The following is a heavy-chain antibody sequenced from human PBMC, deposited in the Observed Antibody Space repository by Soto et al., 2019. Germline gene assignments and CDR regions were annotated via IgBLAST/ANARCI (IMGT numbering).Heavy chain of an antibody. CDR3: ARGLGRGGKWLVLRYYGMDV. V-gene: IGHV4-34*01. J-gene: IGHJ6*02. D-gene: IGHD6-19*01. CDR2: INHSGST. CDR1: GGSFSGYY. Sequence: KPSETLSLTCAVYGGSFSGYYWSWIRQPPGKGLEWIGEINHSGSTNYNPSLKSRVTISVDTSKNQFSLKLSSVTAADTAVYYCARGLGRGGKWLVLRYYGMDVWGRGTTVTVSS.